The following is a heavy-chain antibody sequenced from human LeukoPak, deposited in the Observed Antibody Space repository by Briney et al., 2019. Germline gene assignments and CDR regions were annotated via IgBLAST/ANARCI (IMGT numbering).Heavy chain of an antibody. J-gene: IGHJ4*02. CDR1: GYRFSTYW. V-gene: IGHV5-51*01. CDR3: ATLRAWFGDATYFFDY. D-gene: IGHD3-10*01. CDR2: ISPDDSDT. Sequence: GESLKISCKSSGYRFSTYWIGWVRQMPGEGLEWMGIISPDDSDTRYSPSFEGQVTFSADKSINTAYLQWSGLKASDTAIYYCATLRAWFGDATYFFDYWGQGTLVTVSS.